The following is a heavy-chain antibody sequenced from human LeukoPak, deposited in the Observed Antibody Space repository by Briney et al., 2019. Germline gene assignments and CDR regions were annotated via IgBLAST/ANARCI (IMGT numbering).Heavy chain of an antibody. J-gene: IGHJ4*02. CDR3: ARGFASGDYGAD. D-gene: IGHD4-17*01. V-gene: IGHV3-7*01. Sequence: PGGSLRLSCAASGFTYSLFWMSWVRQAPGKGLEWVANIKQDGSEKYYVDSVKGRFTITRDNAERSLYLQMNSLRAEDTAVYYCARGFASGDYGADWGQGTLATVSS. CDR1: GFTYSLFW. CDR2: IKQDGSEK.